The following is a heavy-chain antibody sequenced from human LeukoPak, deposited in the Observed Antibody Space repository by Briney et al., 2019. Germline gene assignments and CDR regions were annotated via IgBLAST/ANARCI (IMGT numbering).Heavy chain of an antibody. J-gene: IGHJ1*01. CDR1: GDSISSYY. D-gene: IGHD6-25*01. Sequence: SQTLSLTCTVSGDSISSYYWSWIRQPAGKRLEWIGRIYSSGSTIYNPSLKSRVTMSVDTSKDQFSLKLNSVTAADTAVYFCARDSSSDWTGYFQHWGQGTLVTVSS. CDR3: ARDSSSDWTGYFQH. CDR2: IYSSGST. V-gene: IGHV4-4*07.